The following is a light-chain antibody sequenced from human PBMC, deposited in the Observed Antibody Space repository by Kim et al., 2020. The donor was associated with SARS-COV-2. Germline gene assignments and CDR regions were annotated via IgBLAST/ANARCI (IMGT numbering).Light chain of an antibody. CDR1: QSVSSNY. CDR2: GAS. J-gene: IGKJ1*01. V-gene: IGKV3-20*01. Sequence: PGEQAPLSCRASQSVSSNYLAWYQQKPGQAPRLLIYGASSRATGIPDRFSGSGSGTDFTLTITRLEPEDFAVYYCQQYSSSPATFGQGTKVDIK. CDR3: QQYSSSPAT.